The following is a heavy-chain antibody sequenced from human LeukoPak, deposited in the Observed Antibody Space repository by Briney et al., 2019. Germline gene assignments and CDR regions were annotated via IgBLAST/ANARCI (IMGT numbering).Heavy chain of an antibody. CDR1: GFTFSSYS. D-gene: IGHD3-10*02. Sequence: GGSLRLSCAASGFTFSSYSMNWVRQAPGKGLEWVSGISWNSGSIGYADSVKGRFTISRDNAKNSLYLQMNSLRAEDTAVYYCAELGITMIGGVWGKGTTVTISS. V-gene: IGHV3-48*04. J-gene: IGHJ6*04. CDR3: AELGITMIGGV. CDR2: ISWNSGSI.